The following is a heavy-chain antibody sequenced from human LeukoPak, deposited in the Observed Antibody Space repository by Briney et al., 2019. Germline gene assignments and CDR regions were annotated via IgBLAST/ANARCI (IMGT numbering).Heavy chain of an antibody. V-gene: IGHV3-33*01. J-gene: IGHJ4*02. CDR3: ARDRGSSDY. CDR1: GFTFSSYG. CDR2: IWYDGSNK. D-gene: IGHD6-6*01. Sequence: GRSLRLSCAASGFTFSSYGMHWVRQAPGRGLEWVAVIWYDGSNKYYADSVKGRFTISRDNSKNTLYLQMNSLRAEDTAVYYCARDRGSSDYWGQGTLVTVSS.